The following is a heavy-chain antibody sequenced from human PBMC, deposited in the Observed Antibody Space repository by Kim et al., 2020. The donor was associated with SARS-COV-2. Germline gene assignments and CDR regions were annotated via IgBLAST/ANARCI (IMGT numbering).Heavy chain of an antibody. D-gene: IGHD6-19*01. J-gene: IGHJ4*02. CDR1: GFIFNNYA. CDR3: AKAGGGWNYGDY. Sequence: GGSLRLSCATSGFIFNNYAMTWVRQAPGKGLKWVSTVGNSGSPTYYADSVRGRFTISRDNSKNTLYLQMSSLRAEDTAVYYCAKAGGGWNYGDYWGQGTLVSVSS. CDR2: VGNSGSPT. V-gene: IGHV3-23*01.